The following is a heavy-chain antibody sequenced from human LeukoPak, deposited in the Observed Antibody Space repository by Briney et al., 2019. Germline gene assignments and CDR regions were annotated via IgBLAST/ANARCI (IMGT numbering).Heavy chain of an antibody. CDR1: GGSISSGGYS. D-gene: IGHD4-17*01. CDR2: IYHSGST. CDR3: ARHGDYGDYGGWFDP. J-gene: IGHJ5*02. V-gene: IGHV4-30-2*01. Sequence: SETLSLTCAVSGGSISSGGYSWSWIRQPPGKGLEWIGYIYHSGSTYYNLSLKSRVTISVDRSKNQFSLKLSSVTAADTAVYYCARHGDYGDYGGWFDPWGQGTLVTVSS.